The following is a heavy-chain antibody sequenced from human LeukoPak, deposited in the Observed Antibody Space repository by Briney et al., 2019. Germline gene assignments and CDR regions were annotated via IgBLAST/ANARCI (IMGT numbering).Heavy chain of an antibody. CDR1: GYSFTSYW. D-gene: IGHD2-2*01. J-gene: IGHJ1*01. V-gene: IGHV5-10-1*01. Sequence: GESLKISCKGSGYSFTSYWISWVRQTPGKGLEWMGRIDPSDSYTNYSPSFQGHVTISADKSISTAYLQWSSLKASDTAMYYCARHVHCSSTSCYASEYFQHWGQGTLVTVSS. CDR2: IDPSDSYT. CDR3: ARHVHCSSTSCYASEYFQH.